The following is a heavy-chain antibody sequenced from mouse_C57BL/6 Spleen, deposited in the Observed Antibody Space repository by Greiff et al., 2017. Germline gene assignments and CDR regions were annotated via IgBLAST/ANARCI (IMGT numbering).Heavy chain of an antibody. CDR3: ARGVYDGYSYYYAIDY. CDR2: IYPGDGDT. CDR1: GYAFSSYW. J-gene: IGHJ4*01. V-gene: IGHV1-80*01. D-gene: IGHD2-3*01. Sequence: QVQLQQSGAELVKPGASVKISCKASGYAFSSYWMNWVKQRPGKGLEWIGQIYPGDGDTNYNGKFKGKATLTADKSSSTAYMQLSSLTSEDSAVYFCARGVYDGYSYYYAIDYWGQGTSVTVSS.